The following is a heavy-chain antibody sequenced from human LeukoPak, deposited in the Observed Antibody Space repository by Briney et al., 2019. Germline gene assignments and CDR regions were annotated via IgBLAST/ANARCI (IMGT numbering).Heavy chain of an antibody. V-gene: IGHV4-59*08. CDR1: GVSISPYY. CDR2: IYYSGTT. CDR3: ARHSYNYYGLDV. J-gene: IGHJ6*02. Sequence: SETLSLTCTVSGVSISPYYWSWIRQPPGKGLEWIGYIYYSGTTNYNPSLKSRVTMSVDTSNNHLSLRLTSVTAADTALYYCARHSYNYYGLDVWGQGTTITVSS.